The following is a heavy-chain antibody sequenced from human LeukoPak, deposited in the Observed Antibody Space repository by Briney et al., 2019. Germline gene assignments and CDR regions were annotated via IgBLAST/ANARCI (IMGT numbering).Heavy chain of an antibody. CDR1: GFTFSSYA. J-gene: IGHJ3*02. CDR3: AKDIVVVPAPDDAFDI. D-gene: IGHD2-2*01. CDR2: ICGSGGST. V-gene: IGHV3-23*01. Sequence: GGSLRLSCAASGFTFSSYAMSWVRQGPGKGLEWVSAICGSGGSTYYADSVQGRFPISRDNSKNTLYLQMNSLRAEDTAVYYCAKDIVVVPAPDDAFDIWGQGTMVTVSS.